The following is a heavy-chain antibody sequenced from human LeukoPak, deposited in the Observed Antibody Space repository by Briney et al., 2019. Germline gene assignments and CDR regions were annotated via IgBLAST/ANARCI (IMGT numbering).Heavy chain of an antibody. J-gene: IGHJ4*02. CDR1: GGAISSLY. Sequence: SETLSLTCTVSGGAISSLYWSWIRQPPGKGLEWIGYIYYSGSTNYNPSLKSRVTISVDTSKNQFSLKLSSVTAADTAVYYCARDKSRYCGGDCLDHWGQGTLVTVSS. D-gene: IGHD2-21*02. V-gene: IGHV4-59*11. CDR2: IYYSGST. CDR3: ARDKSRYCGGDCLDH.